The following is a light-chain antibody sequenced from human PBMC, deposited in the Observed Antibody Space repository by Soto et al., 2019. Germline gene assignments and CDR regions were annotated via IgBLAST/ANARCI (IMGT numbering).Light chain of an antibody. Sequence: EIVMTQSPATLSVSAGERATLSCRASQSVNNNLAWYQQKPGQAPRLLIYGASARATGIPARFSGSGSGTEFTLTISSLQSEDFAVYYRQQYNNWPLTFGGGTKVEIK. V-gene: IGKV3-15*01. CDR3: QQYNNWPLT. CDR1: QSVNNN. J-gene: IGKJ4*01. CDR2: GAS.